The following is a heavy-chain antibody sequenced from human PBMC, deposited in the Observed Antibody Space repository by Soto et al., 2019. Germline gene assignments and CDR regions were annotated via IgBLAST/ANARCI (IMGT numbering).Heavy chain of an antibody. D-gene: IGHD5-12*01. CDR1: GFTFSSYG. J-gene: IGHJ6*02. CDR2: ISYDGSNK. V-gene: IGHV3-30*18. CDR3: AKVRANKYYYYGMDV. Sequence: PGGSLRLSCAASGFTFSSYGMHWVRQAPGKGLEWVAVISYDGSNKYYADSVKGRFTISRDNSKNTLYLQMNSLRAEDTAVYYCAKVRANKYYYYGMDVWGQGTTVTVSS.